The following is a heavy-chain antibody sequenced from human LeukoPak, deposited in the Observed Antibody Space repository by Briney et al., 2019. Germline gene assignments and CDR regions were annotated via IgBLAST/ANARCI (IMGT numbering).Heavy chain of an antibody. CDR2: IFYSGYT. CDR3: ARGAGFYPH. V-gene: IGHV4-59*11. J-gene: IGHJ4*02. CDR1: GASLSGHY. Sequence: PSETLSLTCTVSGASLSGHYWTWIRQSPGKGLEWIGYIFYSGYTNFNPSLKSRVTISLDTSKNQFSLNLTSVTGADTAVYFCARGAGFYPHWGQGALVTVSS. D-gene: IGHD3-3*01.